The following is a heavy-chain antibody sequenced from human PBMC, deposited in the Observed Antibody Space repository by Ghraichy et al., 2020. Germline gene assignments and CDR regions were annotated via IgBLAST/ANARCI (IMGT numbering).Heavy chain of an antibody. CDR3: AKDPNYYDSSGYYWDAFDI. V-gene: IGHV3-23*01. D-gene: IGHD3-22*01. Sequence: GGSLRLSCAASGFTFSSYAMSWVRQAPGKGLEWVSAISGSGGSTYYADSVKGRFTISRDNSKNTLYLQMNSLRAEDTAVYYCAKDPNYYDSSGYYWDAFDIWGQGTMVTVSS. J-gene: IGHJ3*02. CDR1: GFTFSSYA. CDR2: ISGSGGST.